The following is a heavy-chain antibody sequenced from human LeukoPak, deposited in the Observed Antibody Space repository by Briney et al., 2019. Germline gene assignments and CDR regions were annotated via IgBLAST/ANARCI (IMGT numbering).Heavy chain of an antibody. CDR1: GGTFSSYA. J-gene: IGHJ4*02. D-gene: IGHD5-18*01. V-gene: IGHV1-69*01. Sequence: GASVKVSCKASGGTFSSYAISWVRQAPGQGLEWMGGIIPIFGTANYAQKFQGRVTITADESTSTAYMELSSLRSEDTAVYYCARVGSINYSYGFDYWGQGTLVTVSS. CDR2: IIPIFGTA. CDR3: ARVGSINYSYGFDY.